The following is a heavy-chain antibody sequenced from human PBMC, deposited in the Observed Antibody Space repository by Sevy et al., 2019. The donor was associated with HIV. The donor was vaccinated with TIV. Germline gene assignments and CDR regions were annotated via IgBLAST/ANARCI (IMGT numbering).Heavy chain of an antibody. CDR2: VWPIQSDT. CDR1: GYSFPTYW. V-gene: IGHV5-51*01. D-gene: IGHD6-19*01. J-gene: IGHJ4*02. CDR3: ARRRQWPSDFDF. Sequence: GESLKISCQASGYSFPTYWIAWVRQMPGKGLQWVGIVWPIQSDTTDSPSFQGQVTISVDKSINTVYLHWSSLKTSHTGVYYCARRRQWPSDFDFWGQGTMVTVSS.